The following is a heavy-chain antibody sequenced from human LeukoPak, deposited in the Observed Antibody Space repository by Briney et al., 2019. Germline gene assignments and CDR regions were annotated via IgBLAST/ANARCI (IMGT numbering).Heavy chain of an antibody. D-gene: IGHD1-26*01. CDR1: GGFISRYY. CDR3: ARDWLVGARGYFDY. V-gene: IGHV4-59*01. J-gene: IGHJ4*02. Sequence: SETLSLACTVSGGFISRYYWSWIRQPPGKGLEWIGYADHSGDTKHNPSLKSRVTISVDTSKNQFSLKLSSVTAADTAVYYCARDWLVGARGYFDYWGQGTLVTVSS. CDR2: ADHSGDT.